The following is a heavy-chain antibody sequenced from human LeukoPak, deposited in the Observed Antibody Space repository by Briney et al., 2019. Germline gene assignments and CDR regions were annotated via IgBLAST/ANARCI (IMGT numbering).Heavy chain of an antibody. V-gene: IGHV3-21*01. D-gene: IGHD1-26*01. J-gene: IGHJ4*02. Sequence: GGSLRLSCAASGFNFSRFNMNWVRQAPGKGLELVSSVTSSGTYLYYADSVKGRFTISRDNAKNSLYLQMNSLRAEDTAVYYCVKDVGGSYAFDYWGQGILVTVAS. CDR2: VTSSGTYL. CDR1: GFNFSRFN. CDR3: VKDVGGSYAFDY.